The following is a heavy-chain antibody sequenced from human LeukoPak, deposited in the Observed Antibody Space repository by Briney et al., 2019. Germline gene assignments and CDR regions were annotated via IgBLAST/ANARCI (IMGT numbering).Heavy chain of an antibody. D-gene: IGHD3-10*01. CDR3: ARSSITMVRGVIGPVDY. J-gene: IGHJ4*02. Sequence: PSETLSLTCTVSGGSISSSSYFWGWIRQSPGKGLEWIGSIYSSGTTYYNPSLKSRVTISVDTSKNQFSLKLSSVTAADTAVYYCARSSITMVRGVIGPVDYWGQGTLVTVSS. CDR1: GGSISSSSYF. V-gene: IGHV4-39*07. CDR2: IYSSGTT.